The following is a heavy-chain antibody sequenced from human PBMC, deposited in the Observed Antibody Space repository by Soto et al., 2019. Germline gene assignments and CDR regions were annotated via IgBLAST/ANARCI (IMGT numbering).Heavy chain of an antibody. Sequence: SVKVSCKASGYTLTSYGISWVRQAPGQGLEWMGWISAYNGNTNYAQKFQGRVTITRDTSASTAYTELSSLRSEDTAVYYCARDTRSVQLWTSYYFDYWGQGTLVTVSS. V-gene: IGHV1-18*01. CDR2: ISAYNGNT. CDR1: GYTLTSYG. J-gene: IGHJ4*02. CDR3: ARDTRSVQLWTSYYFDY. D-gene: IGHD5-18*01.